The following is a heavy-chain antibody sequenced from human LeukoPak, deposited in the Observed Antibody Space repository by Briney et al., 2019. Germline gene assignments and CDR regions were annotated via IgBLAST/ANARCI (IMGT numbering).Heavy chain of an antibody. CDR1: GFTFSGSA. CDR2: IRSKANNYAT. J-gene: IGHJ5*02. CDR3: ARPGPSVDAAMVA. Sequence: GGSLRHSCAASGFTFSGSAMHWVRQASGKGLEWVGRIRSKANNYATAFAASVKGGFAISRDDSKNTAYLQMNSLKAEDTAVYYCARPGPSVDAAMVAWGQGTLVTVSS. D-gene: IGHD5-18*01. V-gene: IGHV3-73*01.